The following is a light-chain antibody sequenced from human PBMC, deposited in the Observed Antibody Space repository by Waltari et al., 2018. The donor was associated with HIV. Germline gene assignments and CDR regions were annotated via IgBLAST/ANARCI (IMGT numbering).Light chain of an antibody. CDR2: ASN. J-gene: IGLJ3*02. CDR1: NSNIGSNS. CDR3: GAWDNRLGSWV. Sequence: QSAVTQPPSVSAAPGQSVTISCSGANSNIGSNSVSWYQHVPGAAPKLLVNASNERPSALRDRFSGSKSGTSATLVISGLQTGDEADYYCGAWDNRLGSWVFGGGTKLTVL. V-gene: IGLV1-51*01.